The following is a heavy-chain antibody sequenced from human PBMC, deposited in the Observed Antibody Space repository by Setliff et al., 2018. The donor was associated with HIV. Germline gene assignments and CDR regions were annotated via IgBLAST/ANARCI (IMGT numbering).Heavy chain of an antibody. CDR3: ARGVHTTPYYFDY. D-gene: IGHD1-1*01. V-gene: IGHV1-3*01. CDR2: INAVNDNT. CDR1: GYSFGDYY. J-gene: IGHJ4*02. Sequence: ASVKVSCKSSGYSFGDYYIHWVRQAPGQRLEWMGWINAVNDNTKYSQKFQGRVTITRDTSVSTAYMELSSLRSDDTAVYYCARGVHTTPYYFDYWGQGTLVTVSS.